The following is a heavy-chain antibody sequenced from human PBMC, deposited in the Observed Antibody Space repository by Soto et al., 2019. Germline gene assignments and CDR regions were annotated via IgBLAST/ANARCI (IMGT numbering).Heavy chain of an antibody. CDR2: IYYSGST. CDR3: ARVLVGRLAWFDP. D-gene: IGHD1-26*01. J-gene: IGHJ5*02. CDR1: GGSISSYY. V-gene: IGHV4-59*01. Sequence: QVQLQESGPGLVKPSETLSLTCTVSGGSISSYYWSWIRQPPGKGLEWIGYIYYSGSTNYNPSLKSRVTISVDTSTNQFSLKLSSVTAADTAVYYCARVLVGRLAWFDPWGQGTLVTVSS.